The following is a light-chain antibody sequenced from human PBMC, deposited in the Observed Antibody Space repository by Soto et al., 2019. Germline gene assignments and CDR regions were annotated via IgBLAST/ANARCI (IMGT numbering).Light chain of an antibody. V-gene: IGLV2-8*01. J-gene: IGLJ2*01. CDR1: SSDVGGYSY. Sequence: QSALTQPPSASGSPEQSVTISCTGASSDVGGYSYVSWYQQHPGKAPKLMIYEVSKRPSGVPDRFSGSKSGNTASLTVSGLQAEDEADYYCSSYGGSNNLVFGGGTKLTVL. CDR3: SSYGGSNNLV. CDR2: EVS.